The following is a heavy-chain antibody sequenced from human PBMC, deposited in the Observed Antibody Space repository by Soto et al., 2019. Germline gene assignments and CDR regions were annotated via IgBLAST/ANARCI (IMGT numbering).Heavy chain of an antibody. CDR2: LSYNGGT. D-gene: IGHD1-26*01. V-gene: IGHV4-59*13. CDR1: GDSTINSY. CDR3: ARGDTWQLLDI. Sequence: SETLSLTCTVSGDSTINSYWSWIRQAPGKGPEWLGYLSYNGGTNHNPSLQGRATMSVDTSQNRFSLNLNSVTAADTAVYYCARGDTWQLLDIWGQGILVTVSS. J-gene: IGHJ5*02.